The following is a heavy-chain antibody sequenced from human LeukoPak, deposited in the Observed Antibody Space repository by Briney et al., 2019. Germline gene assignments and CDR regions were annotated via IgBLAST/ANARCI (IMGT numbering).Heavy chain of an antibody. CDR2: INPSGGST. Sequence: ASVKVSCKASGYTFTSYYMHWVRQAPGQGLEWMGIINPSGGSTSYAQKFQGRVTMTRDTSTSTVYMELSSLRSEDTAVYYCASLGSVEQQLVDFDYWGQGTLVTVSS. CDR1: GYTFTSYY. D-gene: IGHD6-13*01. J-gene: IGHJ4*02. CDR3: ASLGSVEQQLVDFDY. V-gene: IGHV1-46*01.